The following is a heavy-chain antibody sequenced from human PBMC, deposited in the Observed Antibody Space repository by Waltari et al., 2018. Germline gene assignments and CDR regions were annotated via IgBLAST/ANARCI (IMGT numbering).Heavy chain of an antibody. CDR1: GFTFISYT. J-gene: IGHJ4*02. D-gene: IGHD2-2*01. CDR3: ARDGEMYCSSTSCYYFDH. CDR2: ISYDGSNK. Sequence: QGQLVESGGGVVLPGRSLRLSCAASGFTFISYTMHWVRQAPGKGLGWVAVISYDGSNKYHADSVKGRFTISRDNSKNTLYLQMNSLRTEDTAVYYCARDGEMYCSSTSCYYFDHWGQGTLVTVSS. V-gene: IGHV3-30*04.